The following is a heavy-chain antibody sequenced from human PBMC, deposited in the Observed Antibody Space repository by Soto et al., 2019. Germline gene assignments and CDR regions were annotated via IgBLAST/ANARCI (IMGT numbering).Heavy chain of an antibody. Sequence: GASVKVSCKASGYTFTSYYMHWVRQAPGQRLEWMGWINAGNGNTKYSQKFQGRVTITRDTSASTAYMELSSLRSEDTAVYYCASSYSNYALIDYYYYGMDVWGQGTTVTVS. CDR2: INAGNGNT. D-gene: IGHD4-4*01. CDR1: GYTFTSYY. CDR3: ASSYSNYALIDYYYYGMDV. J-gene: IGHJ6*02. V-gene: IGHV1-3*01.